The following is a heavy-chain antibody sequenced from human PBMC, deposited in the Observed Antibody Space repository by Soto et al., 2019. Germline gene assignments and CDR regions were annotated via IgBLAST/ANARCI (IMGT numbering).Heavy chain of an antibody. CDR1: GFTFSSYA. CDR2: ISGSGGST. D-gene: IGHD4-17*01. J-gene: IGHJ4*02. Sequence: GESLKISCAASGFTFSSYAMSWVRQAPGKGLEWVSAISGSGGSTYYADSVKGRFTISRDNSKNTLYLQMNSLRAEDTAVYYCAKGGRGLRSLFDYWGQGTLVTVSS. CDR3: AKGGRGLRSLFDY. V-gene: IGHV3-23*01.